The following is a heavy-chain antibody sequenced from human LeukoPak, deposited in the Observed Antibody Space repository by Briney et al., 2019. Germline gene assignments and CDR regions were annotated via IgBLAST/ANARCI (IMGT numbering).Heavy chain of an antibody. D-gene: IGHD5-18*01. Sequence: SETLSLTCAVYGVSFSGYYWSWIRQPPGKGLEWIGETNHSGSTNYNPSLKSRVTISVDTSKNQFSLKLSSVTAADTAVYYCAGASWHTAMVKIGPNRRKYYFDYWGQGTLVTVSS. CDR3: AGASWHTAMVKIGPNRRKYYFDY. CDR1: GVSFSGYY. V-gene: IGHV4-34*01. J-gene: IGHJ4*02. CDR2: TNHSGST.